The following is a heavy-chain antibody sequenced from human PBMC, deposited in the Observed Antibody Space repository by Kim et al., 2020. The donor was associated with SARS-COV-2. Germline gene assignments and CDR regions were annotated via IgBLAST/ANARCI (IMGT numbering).Heavy chain of an antibody. V-gene: IGHV3-9*01. CDR3: AKAQGPHYGSGSKGV. D-gene: IGHD3-10*01. J-gene: IGHJ6*02. CDR2: ISWNSGNI. Sequence: GGSLRLSCAASGFTFGDYAMHWVRQAPGKGLEWVSGISWNSGNIGYGDSVRGRFTTSRDNGKNYLYLQMNSLRAEDTALYYCAKAQGPHYGSGSKGVWGQGTTVIVSS. CDR1: GFTFGDYA.